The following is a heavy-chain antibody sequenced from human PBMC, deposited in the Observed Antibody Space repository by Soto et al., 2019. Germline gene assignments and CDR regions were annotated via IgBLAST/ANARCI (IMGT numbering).Heavy chain of an antibody. V-gene: IGHV4-34*01. CDR2: INHSGST. Sequence: QVQLQQWGAGLLKTSETLSLTCAVYGGSFSGYYWSWIRQPPGKGLEWIGEINHSGSTNYNPSLKSRVTISVDTSKNQFSRKLSSVTAADTAVYYCARAGVVVAATTFDYWGQGTLVTVSS. D-gene: IGHD2-15*01. CDR1: GGSFSGYY. J-gene: IGHJ4*02. CDR3: ARAGVVVAATTFDY.